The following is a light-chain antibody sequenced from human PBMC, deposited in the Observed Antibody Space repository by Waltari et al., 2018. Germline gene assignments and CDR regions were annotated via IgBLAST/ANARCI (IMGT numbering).Light chain of an antibody. V-gene: IGKV4-1*01. Sequence: DIVMTQSPDSLAVSLGGRATINCKSSQSVLYSSNNKNYLAWYKQKPGQPPKLLIYWASTRESGVPDRFSGSESGTDFTLTISSLQAEDVSVYYCQQYYTTPRTFGQGTKVEIK. CDR1: QSVLYSSNNKNY. CDR3: QQYYTTPRT. J-gene: IGKJ1*01. CDR2: WAS.